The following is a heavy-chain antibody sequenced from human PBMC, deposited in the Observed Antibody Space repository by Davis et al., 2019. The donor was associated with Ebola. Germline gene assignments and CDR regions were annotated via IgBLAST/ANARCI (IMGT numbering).Heavy chain of an antibody. J-gene: IGHJ2*01. D-gene: IGHD3-22*01. V-gene: IGHV4-34*01. Sequence: MPGGSLRLSCTVSGGSISSYYWSWIRQPPGKGLEWIGEINHSGSTNYNPSLKSRVTISVDTSKNQFSLKLSSVTAADTAVYYCARETPLYYYDSSGYYGYWYFDLWGRGTLVTVSS. CDR2: INHSGST. CDR1: GGSISSYY. CDR3: ARETPLYYYDSSGYYGYWYFDL.